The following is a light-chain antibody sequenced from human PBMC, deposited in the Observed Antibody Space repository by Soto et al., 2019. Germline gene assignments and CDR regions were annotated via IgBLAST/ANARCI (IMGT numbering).Light chain of an antibody. Sequence: EIVLTQSPATLSLSPGERATLSCRASQGVSSYLACYQQHTGQAPRLLLDDACNRDTGIPSSFSATGSGADLTLSIRSLEPEDLALSYFQQRSNCPLTFGGGAKVEIK. J-gene: IGKJ4*01. V-gene: IGKV3-11*01. CDR2: DAC. CDR1: QGVSSY. CDR3: QQRSNCPLT.